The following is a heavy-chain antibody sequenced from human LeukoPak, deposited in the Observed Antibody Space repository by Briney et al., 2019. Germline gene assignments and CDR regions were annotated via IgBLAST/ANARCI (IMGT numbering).Heavy chain of an antibody. CDR2: ISGSGGNT. J-gene: IGHJ6*04. CDR1: GFTFSSYG. V-gene: IGHV3-23*01. CDR3: AELGITMIGGV. D-gene: IGHD3-10*02. Sequence: PGGSLRLSCAASGFTFSSYGMSWVRQAPGKRLEWVSGISGSGGNTYYADSVKGRFTISRDNSKNTLYLQMNSLRAEDTAVYYCAELGITMIGGVWGKGTTVTISS.